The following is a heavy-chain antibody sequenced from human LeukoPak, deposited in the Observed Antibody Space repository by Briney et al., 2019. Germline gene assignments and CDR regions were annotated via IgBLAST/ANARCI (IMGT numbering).Heavy chain of an antibody. CDR3: ARGAQWLVP. V-gene: IGHV1-18*01. D-gene: IGHD6-19*01. CDR1: GYTFTSYV. J-gene: IGHJ5*02. CDR2: ISGYDGNT. Sequence: ASVKVSCKASGYTFTSYVISWVRQAPGQGLEWMGWISGYDGNTKYAQKFQGRVTMTTDTFTSTAYMELRNLTSDDTAVFYCARGAQWLVPRGQGTLVTVSS.